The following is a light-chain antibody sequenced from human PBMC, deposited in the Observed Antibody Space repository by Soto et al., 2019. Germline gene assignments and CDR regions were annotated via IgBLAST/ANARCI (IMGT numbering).Light chain of an antibody. CDR3: QQSYSTPPT. CDR1: QSISSW. J-gene: IGKJ1*01. V-gene: IGKV1-39*01. Sequence: DIQLTQSPSFLPASVGATFTITYRASQSISSWLAWYQQKPGKAPKLLIYAASSLQSGVPSRFSGSGSGTDFTLTISSLQPEDFATYYCQQSYSTPPTFGQGTKVDIK. CDR2: AAS.